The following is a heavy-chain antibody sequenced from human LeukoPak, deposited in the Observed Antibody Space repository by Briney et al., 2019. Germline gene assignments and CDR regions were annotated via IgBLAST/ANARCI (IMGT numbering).Heavy chain of an antibody. CDR3: ATSLSSSWRHDAFDI. CDR2: ISGSGGST. J-gene: IGHJ3*02. Sequence: GGSLRLSCAASGFTFSSYAMSWVRQAPGKGLEWVSAISGSGGSTYYADSAKGRFTISRDNSKNTLYLQMNSLRAEDTAVYYCATSLSSSWRHDAFDIWGQGTMVTVSP. D-gene: IGHD6-13*01. V-gene: IGHV3-23*01. CDR1: GFTFSSYA.